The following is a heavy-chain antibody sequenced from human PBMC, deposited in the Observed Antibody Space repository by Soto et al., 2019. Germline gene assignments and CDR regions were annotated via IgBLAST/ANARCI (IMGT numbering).Heavy chain of an antibody. V-gene: IGHV1-69*12. Sequence: QVQLVQSGAEVKKPGSSVKVSCKASGGTFSSYAITWVRQAPGQGLEWMGGIIPIFGTANYAQKFQGRVTITADXSXSXXYMELSSMRSEDTAVYYCARDRGPSSGYCPSWFDPWGQGTLVTVSS. D-gene: IGHD3-22*01. J-gene: IGHJ5*02. CDR3: ARDRGPSSGYCPSWFDP. CDR1: GGTFSSYA. CDR2: IIPIFGTA.